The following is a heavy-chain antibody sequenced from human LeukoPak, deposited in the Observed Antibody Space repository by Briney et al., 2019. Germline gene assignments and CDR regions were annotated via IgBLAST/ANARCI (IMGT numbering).Heavy chain of an antibody. J-gene: IGHJ3*02. Sequence: SETLSLTCTVSGGSISSYYSSSIRQPPGKGLEWIGYIFYSGSTNYNPSLKSRVTMSVDTSKTQFSLKLTSVTAADTAVYYCARIHYAFDIWGQGTMVTVS. CDR2: IFYSGST. D-gene: IGHD5-18*01. CDR3: ARIHYAFDI. CDR1: GGSISSYY. V-gene: IGHV4-59*01.